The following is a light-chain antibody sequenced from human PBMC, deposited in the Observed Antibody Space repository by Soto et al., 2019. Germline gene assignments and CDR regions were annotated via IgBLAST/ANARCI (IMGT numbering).Light chain of an antibody. CDR2: GAS. V-gene: IGKV3-15*01. J-gene: IGKJ1*01. CDR3: QQYGNSGT. CDR1: QSVYSN. Sequence: EIVMTQSPATLSVSPGEGGTLSCRASQSVYSNVAWYQQKPGQAPRLLIYGASTRATGIPARFSGSGSETEFTLTISRLEPEDFAVYYCQQYGNSGTFGQGTKVDIK.